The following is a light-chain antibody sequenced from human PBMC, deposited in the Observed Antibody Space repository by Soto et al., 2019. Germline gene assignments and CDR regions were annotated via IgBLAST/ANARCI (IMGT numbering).Light chain of an antibody. CDR3: QSFDTTLSGVL. Sequence: QLVLTQPPSVSGAPGQRVTISCTGTSSNIGAGYNVHWYQQFPGTAPKLLIHSNNNRPSGVPDRFSGSKSGTSASLAITGLQPEDEADYYCQSFDTTLSGVLFGGGTKLTVL. CDR2: SNN. V-gene: IGLV1-40*01. CDR1: SSNIGAGYN. J-gene: IGLJ3*02.